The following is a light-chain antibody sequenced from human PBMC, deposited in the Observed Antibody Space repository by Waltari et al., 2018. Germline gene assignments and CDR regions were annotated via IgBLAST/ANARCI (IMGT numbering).Light chain of an antibody. Sequence: IVMTQSPATLSVSPGGRATLSCRATESVSFHVAWYQQRPGQATRLLMSHASASATGIPARFSGSWSGTEFTLTIGSLQSEDSGVYYCQQYHHWWTFGQGTKVEIK. CDR2: HAS. V-gene: IGKV3-15*01. CDR1: ESVSFH. J-gene: IGKJ1*01. CDR3: QQYHHWWT.